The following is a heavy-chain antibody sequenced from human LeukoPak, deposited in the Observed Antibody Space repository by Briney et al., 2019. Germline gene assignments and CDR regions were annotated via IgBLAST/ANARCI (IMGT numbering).Heavy chain of an antibody. CDR1: GFTFGDYA. Sequence: GGSLRLSCTASGFTFGDYAMSWIRQAPGKGLEWVGFIRSKAYGETADYAASVKGRFTISRDDSKAIAYLQMNSLKTEDTAVYPCTRVRAAYNPSDYWGQGTLVTVSS. J-gene: IGHJ4*02. V-gene: IGHV3-49*03. D-gene: IGHD1-1*01. CDR2: IRSKAYGETA. CDR3: TRVRAAYNPSDY.